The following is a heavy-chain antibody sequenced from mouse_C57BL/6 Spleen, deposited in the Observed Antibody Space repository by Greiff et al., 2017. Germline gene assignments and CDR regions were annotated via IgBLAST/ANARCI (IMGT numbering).Heavy chain of an antibody. CDR2: ISSGSSTI. CDR3: ARDYYGNSYAMDY. CDR1: GFTFSDYG. D-gene: IGHD2-1*01. V-gene: IGHV5-17*01. Sequence: EVKVVESGGGLVKPGGSLKLSCAASGFTFSDYGMHWVRQAPEKGLEWVAYISSGSSTIYYADTVKGRFTISRDNAKNTLFLQMTSLRSEDTAMYYCARDYYGNSYAMDYWGQGTSVTVSS. J-gene: IGHJ4*01.